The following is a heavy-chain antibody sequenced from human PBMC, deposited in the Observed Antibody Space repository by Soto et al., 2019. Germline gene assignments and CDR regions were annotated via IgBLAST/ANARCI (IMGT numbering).Heavy chain of an antibody. V-gene: IGHV3-23*01. J-gene: IGHJ4*02. CDR3: AKDRGPPLSTRVAAFDAS. CDR2: ISGSGGST. Sequence: GGSLRLSCAASGFTFSSYAMSWVRQAPGKGLEWVSAISGSGGSTYYADSVKGRFTISRENSKNTKDLQMNSLRAEDTAVYYGAKDRGPPLSTRVAAFDASWGQGTLVTVSS. CDR1: GFTFSSYA. D-gene: IGHD2-2*01.